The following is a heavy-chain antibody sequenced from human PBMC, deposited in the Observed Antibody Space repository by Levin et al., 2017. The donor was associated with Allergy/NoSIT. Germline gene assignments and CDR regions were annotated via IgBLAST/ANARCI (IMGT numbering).Heavy chain of an antibody. Sequence: GASVKVSCAASGFTFSSYAMSWVRQAPGKGLEWVSAISGSGGSTYYADSVKGRFTISRDNSKNTLYLQMNSLRAEDTAVYYCAKDLGRRIAARGFDYWGQGTLVTVSS. CDR2: ISGSGGST. CDR1: GFTFSSYA. V-gene: IGHV3-23*01. D-gene: IGHD6-6*01. CDR3: AKDLGRRIAARGFDY. J-gene: IGHJ4*02.